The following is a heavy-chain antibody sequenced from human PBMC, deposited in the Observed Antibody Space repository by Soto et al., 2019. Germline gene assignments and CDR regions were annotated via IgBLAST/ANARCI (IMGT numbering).Heavy chain of an antibody. CDR3: ARRYHDFWSGASYYFDY. CDR1: GGSFSSSSYQ. CDR2: IIYSGST. Sequence: QLQLQESGPGLVKPSETLSLTCTVSGGSFSSSSYQWDWIRQPPGKGLEWIGSIIYSGSTSHNSSLKSRLTISVDTSKNQFSLRLSPVTAADTAVYYCARRYHDFWSGASYYFDYWGQGTLVTVSS. J-gene: IGHJ4*02. V-gene: IGHV4-39*01. D-gene: IGHD3-3*01.